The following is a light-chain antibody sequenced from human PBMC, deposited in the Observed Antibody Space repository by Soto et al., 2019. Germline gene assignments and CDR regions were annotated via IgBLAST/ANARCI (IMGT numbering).Light chain of an antibody. CDR1: SSNIGSNY. V-gene: IGLV1-47*01. J-gene: IGLJ3*02. CDR2: RNN. Sequence: QSVLTQPPSASGTPGQRVTISCSGSSSNIGSNYVYWYQQLPGTAPKLLIYRNNQRPSGVPDRFSGSKSGTSASLVISGLRSEDEADYYCAAWDDSLSGEVFGGGTKLTVL. CDR3: AAWDDSLSGEV.